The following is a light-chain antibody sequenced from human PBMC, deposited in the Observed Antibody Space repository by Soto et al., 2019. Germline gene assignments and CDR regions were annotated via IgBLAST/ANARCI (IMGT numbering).Light chain of an antibody. Sequence: DIQMTQSPSTLPASVGDRVTITCRASQSISSWLAWYQQKRGKAPKIXIYKASSLESGVPSRFSGSGSGTEFTLTISSLQPDDFATYYCQHYNSYSEAFGQGTKVDIK. V-gene: IGKV1-5*03. CDR2: KAS. CDR3: QHYNSYSEA. CDR1: QSISSW. J-gene: IGKJ1*01.